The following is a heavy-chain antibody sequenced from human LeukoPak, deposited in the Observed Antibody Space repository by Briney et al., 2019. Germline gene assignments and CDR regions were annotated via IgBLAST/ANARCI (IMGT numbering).Heavy chain of an antibody. CDR3: ARVQLPYQELDY. J-gene: IGHJ4*02. CDR2: IIPILGIA. Sequence: SVKVSCKTSGGTFSSYTISWVRQAPGQGLEWMGRIIPILGIANYAQKFQGRVTITADKSTSTAYMELSSLRSEDTAVYYCARVQLPYQELDYWGQGTLVTVSS. CDR1: GGTFSSYT. D-gene: IGHD2-2*02. V-gene: IGHV1-69*02.